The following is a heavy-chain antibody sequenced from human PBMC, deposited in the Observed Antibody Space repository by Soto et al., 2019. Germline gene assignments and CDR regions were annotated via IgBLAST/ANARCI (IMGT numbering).Heavy chain of an antibody. D-gene: IGHD5-18*01. CDR1: GFTFSDYY. V-gene: IGHV3-11*05. CDR3: ARDPGYSYGYN. CDR2: ISSSSTYT. J-gene: IGHJ4*02. Sequence: GGSLRLSCAASGFTFSDYYMSWIRQAPGKGLEWVSFISSSSTYTNYADSVKGRFTISRDNAKNSLYLQMNSLRAEDTAVYYCARDPGYSYGYNWGQGTLVTVSS.